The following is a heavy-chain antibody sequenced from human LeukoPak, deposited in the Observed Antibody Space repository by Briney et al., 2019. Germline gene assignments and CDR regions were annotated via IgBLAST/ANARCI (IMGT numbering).Heavy chain of an antibody. Sequence: GGSLRLSCAASGFTFSSYSMNWVRQAPGKGLEWVSYISSSSSTIYYADSVKGRFTISRDNAKNSLYLQMNSLRAEDTAVYYCARDLEEKVVVVPALVGENAFDIWGQGTMVTVSS. CDR3: ARDLEEKVVVVPALVGENAFDI. J-gene: IGHJ3*02. V-gene: IGHV3-48*01. CDR2: ISSSSSTI. D-gene: IGHD2-2*01. CDR1: GFTFSSYS.